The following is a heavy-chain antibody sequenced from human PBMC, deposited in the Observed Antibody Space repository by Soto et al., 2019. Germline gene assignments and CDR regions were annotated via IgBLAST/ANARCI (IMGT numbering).Heavy chain of an antibody. D-gene: IGHD2-15*01. J-gene: IGHJ4*02. CDR1: GGSFSGYY. V-gene: IGHV4-34*01. CDR2: INHSGST. Sequence: SETLSLTCAVYGGSFSGYYWSWIRQPPGKGLEWIGEINHSGSTNYNPSLKSRVTISVDTSKNQFSLKLSSVTAADTAVYYCARKRQLGYCSGGRCYSGRYASYFDYWGQGTLVTVSS. CDR3: ARKRQLGYCSGGRCYSGRYASYFDY.